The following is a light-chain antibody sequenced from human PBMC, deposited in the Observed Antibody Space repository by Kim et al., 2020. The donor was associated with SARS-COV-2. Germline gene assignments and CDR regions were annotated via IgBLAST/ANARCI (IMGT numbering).Light chain of an antibody. Sequence: PGQTAISTCSGYRLGDKYVTWYQQKPGQSPVVVIYQDSQRPSGIPERFSGSNSGNTATLTIRGTQAMDEADYYCQAWDSSTHSYVLGAGTKVTVL. V-gene: IGLV3-1*01. J-gene: IGLJ1*01. CDR2: QDS. CDR3: QAWDSSTHSYV. CDR1: RLGDKY.